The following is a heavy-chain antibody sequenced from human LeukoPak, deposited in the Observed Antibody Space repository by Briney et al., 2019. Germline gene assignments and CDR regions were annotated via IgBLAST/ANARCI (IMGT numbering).Heavy chain of an antibody. V-gene: IGHV3-11*01. D-gene: IGHD5-12*01. CDR2: IGNDGHSQ. Sequence: GGSLRHFYSASRFLFSNYHMIYIRQTPGKALEWIANIGNDGHSQKSPPPAKGRYTSAKDNARNSLVLQLSSLSGEGTLVQCWARAGTYSGYKVFDTWGKGTLVTVAS. CDR1: RFLFSNYH. CDR3: ARAGTYSGYKVFDT. J-gene: IGHJ5*02.